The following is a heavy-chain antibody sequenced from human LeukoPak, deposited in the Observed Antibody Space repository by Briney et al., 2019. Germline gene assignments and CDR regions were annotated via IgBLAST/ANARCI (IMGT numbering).Heavy chain of an antibody. CDR2: INPNSGGT. V-gene: IGHV1-2*02. CDR1: GYTFTSYD. J-gene: IGHJ4*02. D-gene: IGHD6-13*01. Sequence: GPVKVSCKASGYTFTSYDINWVRQATGQGLEWMGWINPNSGGTNYAQKFQGRVTMTRDTSISTAYMELSRLRSDDTAVYYCARVFTDEQLVDYWGQGTLVTVSS. CDR3: ARVFTDEQLVDY.